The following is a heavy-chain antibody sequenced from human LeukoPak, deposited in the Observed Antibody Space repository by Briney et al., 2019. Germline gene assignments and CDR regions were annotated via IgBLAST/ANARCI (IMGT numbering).Heavy chain of an antibody. CDR2: INPSGGST. J-gene: IGHJ4*02. D-gene: IGHD6-19*01. V-gene: IGHV1-46*01. CDR1: GGTISSYA. Sequence: GASVKVSCKASGGTISSYAISWVRQAPGQGLEWMGIINPSGGSTSYAQKFQGRVTMTRDTSTSTVYMELSSLRSEDTAVYYCARYLESSGRLVGYWGQGTLVTVSS. CDR3: ARYLESSGRLVGY.